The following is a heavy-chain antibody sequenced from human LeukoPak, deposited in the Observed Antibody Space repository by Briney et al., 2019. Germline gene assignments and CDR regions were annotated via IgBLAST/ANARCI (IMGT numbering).Heavy chain of an antibody. CDR3: TTTNWNYVK. CDR2: IISKTDGGTT. Sequence: GGSLRLSCAASGFTFSNAWMSWVRQAPGKGLEWVGRIISKTDGGTTDYAAPVKGRFTISRDDSKNTLYLQMNSLKTEDTAVYYCTTTNWNYVKWGQGPLVTVSS. J-gene: IGHJ4*02. D-gene: IGHD1-7*01. CDR1: GFTFSNAW. V-gene: IGHV3-15*01.